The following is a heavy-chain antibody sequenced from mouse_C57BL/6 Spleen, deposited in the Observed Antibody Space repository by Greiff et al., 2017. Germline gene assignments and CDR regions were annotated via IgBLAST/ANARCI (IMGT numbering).Heavy chain of an antibody. V-gene: IGHV1-55*01. CDR1: GYTFTSYW. CDR3: ARGDGYSFAY. J-gene: IGHJ2*01. Sequence: QVQLQQPGAELVKPGASVKMSCKASGYTFTSYWITWVKQRPGQGLEWIGDIYPGSGSTNYNEKFKSKATLTVATSSNTAYMKLSSLTSEDSAVYFCARGDGYSFAYRGEGTTLTVSS. D-gene: IGHD2-3*01. CDR2: IYPGSGST.